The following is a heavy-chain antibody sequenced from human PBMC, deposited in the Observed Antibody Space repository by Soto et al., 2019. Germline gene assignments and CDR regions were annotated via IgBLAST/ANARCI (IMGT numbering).Heavy chain of an antibody. V-gene: IGHV4-59*01. J-gene: IGHJ4*02. CDR1: GGSIGGYY. CDR3: ARAQGGSYADY. CDR2: IYYSGST. Sequence: SETLCLTYTVSGGSIGGYYWSWIRQPPGKGLEWIGYIYYSGSTNYNPSLKSRVTISVDTSKNQFSLKLSSVTAADTAVYYCARAQGGSYADYWGQGTLVTVSS. D-gene: IGHD1-26*01.